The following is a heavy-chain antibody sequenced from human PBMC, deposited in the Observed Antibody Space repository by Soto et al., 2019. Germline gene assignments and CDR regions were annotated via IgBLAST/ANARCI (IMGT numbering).Heavy chain of an antibody. CDR3: ARGGYCSSSSCPNWFDP. Sequence: ASVKVSCKASGFTFSSSARRWVRQARGQRLEWIGRIVAGSGNTNYAQKFQERVTITADKSTSTAYMELSRLRSEDTAVYYCARGGYCSSSSCPNWFDPWGQGTLVTVSS. CDR2: IVAGSGNT. J-gene: IGHJ5*02. V-gene: IGHV1-58*01. D-gene: IGHD2-2*01. CDR1: GFTFSSSA.